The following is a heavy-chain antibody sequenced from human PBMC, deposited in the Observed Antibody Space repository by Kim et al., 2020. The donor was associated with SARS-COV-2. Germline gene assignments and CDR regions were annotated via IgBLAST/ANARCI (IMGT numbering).Heavy chain of an antibody. CDR1: GFTFSSYW. CDR3: ARGPVDYDILTGYSSSLDYYYYGMDV. J-gene: IGHJ6*02. CDR2: IKQDGSEK. Sequence: GGSPRLSCAASGFTFSSYWMSWVRQAPGKGLEWVANIKQDGSEKYYVDSVKGRFTISRDNAKNSLYLQMNSLRAEDTAVYYCARGPVDYDILTGYSSSLDYYYYGMDVWGQGTTVTVSS. V-gene: IGHV3-7*01. D-gene: IGHD3-9*01.